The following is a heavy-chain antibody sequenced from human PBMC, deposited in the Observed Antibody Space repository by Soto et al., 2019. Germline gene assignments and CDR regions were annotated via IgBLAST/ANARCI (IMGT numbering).Heavy chain of an antibody. J-gene: IGHJ2*01. CDR2: ISSDGSNK. V-gene: IGHV3-30*18. D-gene: IGHD5-12*01. CDR3: AKEMATRDWYFDL. CDR1: GFTFSSYG. Sequence: QVQLVESGGGVVQPGRPLRLSCAASGFTFSSYGMHWVRQAPGKGLEWVAVISSDGSNKYYADSVKGRFTISRDNSKNTLYLQMNSLRAEDTAVYYCAKEMATRDWYFDLWGRGTLVTVSS.